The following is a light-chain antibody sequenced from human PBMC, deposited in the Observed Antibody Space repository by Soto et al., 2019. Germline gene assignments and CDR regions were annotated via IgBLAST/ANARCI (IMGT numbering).Light chain of an antibody. Sequence: QSVLTQPPSVSEAPRQRVTISGSGSSSNVGNNAVNWYQQLPGKAPKLLIYYDDLLPSGVSDRFSGSKSGTSASLAISGLQSEDEADYYCVVWDDSLNGVVFGGGTKLTVL. V-gene: IGLV1-36*01. CDR1: SSNVGNNA. J-gene: IGLJ2*01. CDR2: YDD. CDR3: VVWDDSLNGVV.